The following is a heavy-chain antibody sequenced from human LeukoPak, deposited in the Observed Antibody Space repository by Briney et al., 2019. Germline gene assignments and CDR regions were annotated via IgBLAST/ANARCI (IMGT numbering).Heavy chain of an antibody. CDR1: GGTFSSYA. CDR3: ARYATNSGSYLSHFDY. Sequence: AASVKVSCKASGGTFSSYAISWVRQAPGQGLEWMGGIIPIFGTANYAQKFQGRVTITAGESTSTAYMELSSLRSEDTAVYYCARYATNSGSYLSHFDYWGQGTLVSVSS. J-gene: IGHJ4*02. CDR2: IIPIFGTA. V-gene: IGHV1-69*13. D-gene: IGHD1-26*01.